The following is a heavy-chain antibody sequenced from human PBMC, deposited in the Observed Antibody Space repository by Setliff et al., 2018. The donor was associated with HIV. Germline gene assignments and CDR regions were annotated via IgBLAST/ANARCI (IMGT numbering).Heavy chain of an antibody. CDR2: IYDSGAT. CDR3: ARDRHYYGSGSYGP. J-gene: IGHJ5*02. Sequence: SETLSLTCTVSGGSIRSYYWSWIRQPAGKGLEWIGRIYDSGATNYKPSLKSRVTMSIDKSNNQFSLYLTSVTAADTAIYYCARDRHYYGSGSYGPWGQGILVTVSS. D-gene: IGHD3-10*01. V-gene: IGHV4-4*07. CDR1: GGSIRSYY.